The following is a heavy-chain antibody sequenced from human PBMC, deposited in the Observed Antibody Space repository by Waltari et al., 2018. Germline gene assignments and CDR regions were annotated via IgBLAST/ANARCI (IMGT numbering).Heavy chain of an antibody. J-gene: IGHJ5*02. V-gene: IGHV4-38-2*02. Sequence: QVQLQESGPGLVKPSETLSLTCTVSGYSISSGYYWGWIRQPPGKGLEWIGSIYHSGSTYYNPSLKSRVTISVDTSKNQFSLKLSSVTAADTAVYYCARSDIVLMGLNWFDPWGQGTLVTVSS. CDR2: IYHSGST. CDR3: ARSDIVLMGLNWFDP. CDR1: GYSISSGYY. D-gene: IGHD2-8*01.